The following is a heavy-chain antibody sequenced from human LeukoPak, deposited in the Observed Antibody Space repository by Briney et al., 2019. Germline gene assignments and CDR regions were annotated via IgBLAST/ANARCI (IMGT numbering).Heavy chain of an antibody. CDR2: IYYSGST. CDR1: GDSISSSSYY. V-gene: IGHV4-31*03. J-gene: IGHJ4*02. CDR3: ARQGGYRGNFDY. Sequence: SETLSLTCTVSGDSISSSSYYWSWIRQHPGKGLEWIGYIYYSGSTYYNPSLKSRVTISVDTSKNQFSLKLSSVTAAGTAAYYCARQGGYRGNFDYWGQGTLVTVSS. D-gene: IGHD1-26*01.